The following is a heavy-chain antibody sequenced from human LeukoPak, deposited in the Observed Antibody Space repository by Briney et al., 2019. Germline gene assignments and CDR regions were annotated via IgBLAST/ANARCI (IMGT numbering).Heavy chain of an antibody. D-gene: IGHD3-10*01. CDR3: ARLLLWFGGDY. Sequence: SETLSLTCTVSGDSISSGDYYWSWIRQPAGKGLEWIGRISSSGSTNYNPSLKSRVTISVDTSKNQFSLKLSSVTAADTAVYYCARLLLWFGGDYWGQGTLVTVSS. CDR2: ISSSGST. CDR1: GDSISSGDYY. V-gene: IGHV4-61*02. J-gene: IGHJ4*02.